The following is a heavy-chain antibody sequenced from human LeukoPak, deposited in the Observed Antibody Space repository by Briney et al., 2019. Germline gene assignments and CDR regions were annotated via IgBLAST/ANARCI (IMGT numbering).Heavy chain of an antibody. V-gene: IGHV4-39*01. CDR1: GGSISSSGYY. CDR3: ARTGNTAVPPYFDY. CDR2: IYYSGST. J-gene: IGHJ4*02. D-gene: IGHD3-10*01. Sequence: PSETLSLTCTVSGGSISSSGYYWGWIRQPPGKRLEWIGSIYYSGSTYYNPSLNSRVTISVDTSKNQFSLKLSSVTAADTAVYYCARTGNTAVPPYFDYWGQGALVTVSS.